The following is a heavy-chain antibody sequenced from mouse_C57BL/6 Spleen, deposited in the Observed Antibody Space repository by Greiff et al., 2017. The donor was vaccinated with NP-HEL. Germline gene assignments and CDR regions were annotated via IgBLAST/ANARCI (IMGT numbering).Heavy chain of an antibody. CDR1: GYAFSSSW. J-gene: IGHJ1*03. CDR3: ATTVVATKWYFDV. V-gene: IGHV1-82*01. Sequence: VQLQQSGPELVKPGASVKISCKASGYAFSSSWMNWVKQRPGKGLEWIGRIYPGDGDTNYNGKFKGKATLTADKSSSTDYMQLSSLTSEDSAVYFCATTVVATKWYFDVWGTGTTVTVSS. CDR2: IYPGDGDT. D-gene: IGHD1-1*01.